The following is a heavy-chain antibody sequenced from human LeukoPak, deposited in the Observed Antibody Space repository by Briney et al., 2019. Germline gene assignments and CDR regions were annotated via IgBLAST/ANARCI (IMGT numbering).Heavy chain of an antibody. Sequence: ASVKVSCKASGYTFTAYYIRWVRQAPGQGLEWMGWMYPKTAASNNAQKFQGRVTMTSDTSISTAYMEPTLLTSDDTAIYYCVRADGGSHFDYWGQGTLVTISS. CDR1: GYTFTAYY. CDR2: MYPKTAAS. V-gene: IGHV1-2*02. J-gene: IGHJ4*02. D-gene: IGHD1-26*01. CDR3: VRADGGSHFDY.